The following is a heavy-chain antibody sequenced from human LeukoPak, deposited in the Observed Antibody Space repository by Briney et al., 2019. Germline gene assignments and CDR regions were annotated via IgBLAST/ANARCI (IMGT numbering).Heavy chain of an antibody. CDR3: AKATGGSPLYYYYMDV. CDR2: IKQDGSEK. J-gene: IGHJ6*03. CDR1: GFTFSSYW. V-gene: IGHV3-7*03. Sequence: PGGSLRLSCAASGFTFSSYWMSWVRQAPGKGLEWVANIKQDGSEKYYVDSVKGRFTISRDNSKNTLYLQMNSLRAEDTAVYYCAKATGGSPLYYYYMDVWGKGTTVTVSS. D-gene: IGHD3-16*01.